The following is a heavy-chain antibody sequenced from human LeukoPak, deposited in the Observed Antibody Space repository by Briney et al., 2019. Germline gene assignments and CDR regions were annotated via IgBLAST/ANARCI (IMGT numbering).Heavy chain of an antibody. CDR1: GGSISSYY. CDR2: IFYSGGT. Sequence: SETLSLTCTVSGGSISSYYWSWIRQPAGKGLEWIGYIFYSGGTNYNSSLKSRVTLSIDTSKNQFSLELTSVTAADTAVYYCARIGAAGTRYYFDYWSQGTLVTVSS. J-gene: IGHJ4*02. V-gene: IGHV4-59*01. CDR3: ARIGAAGTRYYFDY. D-gene: IGHD6-13*01.